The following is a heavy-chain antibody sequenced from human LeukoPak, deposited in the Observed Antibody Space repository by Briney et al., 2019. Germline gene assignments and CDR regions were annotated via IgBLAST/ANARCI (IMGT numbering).Heavy chain of an antibody. J-gene: IGHJ4*02. CDR2: ISYDGSNK. D-gene: IGHD7-27*01. CDR3: ARGSGSH. V-gene: IGHV3-30*04. CDR1: GFTFSSYA. Sequence: GSLRLSCAASGFTFSSYAMHWVRQAPGKGLEWVAVISYDGSNKYYADSVKGRFTISRDNSKNTLYLQMNSLRVEDTAVYYCARGSGSHWGQGILVTVSS.